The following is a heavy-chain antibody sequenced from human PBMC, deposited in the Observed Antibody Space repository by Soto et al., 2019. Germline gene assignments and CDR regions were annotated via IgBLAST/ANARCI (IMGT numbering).Heavy chain of an antibody. CDR1: GGSISSYY. Sequence: PSETLSLTCTVSGGSISSYYWSWIRQPPGKGLEWIGYIYYSGSTNYNPSLKSRVTISVDTSKNQFSLKLSSVTAADTAVYYCARSPYCSGGSCYLAYWGQGTLVTVSS. CDR3: ARSPYCSGGSCYLAY. D-gene: IGHD2-15*01. CDR2: IYYSGST. J-gene: IGHJ4*02. V-gene: IGHV4-59*08.